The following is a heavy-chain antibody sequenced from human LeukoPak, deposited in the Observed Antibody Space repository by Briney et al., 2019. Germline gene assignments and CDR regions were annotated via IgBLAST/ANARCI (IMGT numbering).Heavy chain of an antibody. CDR3: AREGCSSTSCYAHGAFDI. D-gene: IGHD2-2*01. CDR1: GYTFTGYY. J-gene: IGHJ3*02. CDR2: ISPNSGGT. V-gene: IGHV1-2*02. Sequence: ASVKVSCKASGYTFTGYYMHWVRQAPGQGLEWMGWISPNSGGTNYAQKFQGRVTMTRDTSISTAYMELSRLRSDDTAVYYCAREGCSSTSCYAHGAFDIWGRGTMVTVSS.